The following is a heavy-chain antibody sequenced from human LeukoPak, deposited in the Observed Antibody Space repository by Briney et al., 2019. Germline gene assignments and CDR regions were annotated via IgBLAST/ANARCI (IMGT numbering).Heavy chain of an antibody. CDR1: GFTFDDYA. V-gene: IGHV3-9*01. J-gene: IGHJ4*02. Sequence: PGRSLRLSCAASGFTFDDYAMHWVRRAPGKGLEWVSGISWNSGSIGYADSVKGRFTISRDNSKNTLYLQMNSLRADDTAVYYCARDRDSSGWYEGFDYWGQGTLVTVSS. CDR3: ARDRDSSGWYEGFDY. CDR2: ISWNSGSI. D-gene: IGHD6-19*01.